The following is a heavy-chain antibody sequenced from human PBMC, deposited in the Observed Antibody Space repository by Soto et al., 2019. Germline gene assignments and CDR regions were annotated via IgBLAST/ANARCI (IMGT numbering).Heavy chain of an antibody. CDR3: AKLTVVWYFDL. CDR2: ISGSGGST. D-gene: IGHD2-15*01. CDR1: GFTFSSSA. J-gene: IGHJ2*01. Sequence: EVQLLESGGGLVQPGGSLRLSCAASGFTFSSSAMNWVRQAPGKGLEWVPVISGSGGSTYYADAAKGRFTISRDNSKNSLYLQMISMRAEDTAVYYCAKLTVVWYFDLWGRGTLVTVSS. V-gene: IGHV3-23*01.